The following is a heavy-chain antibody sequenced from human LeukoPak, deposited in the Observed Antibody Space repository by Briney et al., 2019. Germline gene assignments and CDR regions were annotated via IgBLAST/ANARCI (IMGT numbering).Heavy chain of an antibody. CDR3: ARGVRYYYDSSGYCFDY. CDR1: GGSFSGYY. Sequence: SETLSLTCAVYGGSFSGYYWSWIRQPPGKGLEWIGEINHSGSTNYNPSLKSRVTISVDTSKNQFSLKLSSVTAADTAVYYCARGVRYYYDSSGYCFDYWGQGTLVTVSS. D-gene: IGHD3-22*01. J-gene: IGHJ4*02. CDR2: INHSGST. V-gene: IGHV4-34*01.